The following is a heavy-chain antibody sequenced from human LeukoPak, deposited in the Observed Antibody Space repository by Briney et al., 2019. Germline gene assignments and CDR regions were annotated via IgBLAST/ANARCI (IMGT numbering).Heavy chain of an antibody. V-gene: IGHV3-20*04. CDR1: GFTFDDYA. CDR2: ISGNSDKT. Sequence: PAGSLRLSCTASGFTFDDYALSWVRQGPAKGLERVSGISGNSDKTAYADSVDSRFTISRDNDKNPLYLQMASVSAEDTAWEYCVRDRSAGVATAGDSVDYWSGGIVVPVSS. J-gene: IGHJ4*02. D-gene: IGHD3-10*01. CDR3: VRDRSAGVATAGDSVDY.